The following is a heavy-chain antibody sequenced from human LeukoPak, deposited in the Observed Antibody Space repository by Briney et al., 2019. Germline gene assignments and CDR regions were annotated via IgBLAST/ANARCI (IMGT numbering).Heavy chain of an antibody. J-gene: IGHJ3*01. CDR3: ARITGDGLDL. Sequence: ASVKVSCKASGYTFTNYAMNWVRQAPGQGLEWMGWINTNTGNPMYAQDFTGRFVFSLDTSVSTAYLQISSLKAGDTAMYYCARITGDGLDLWGQGTMVTVSS. V-gene: IGHV7-4-1*02. CDR1: GYTFTNYA. D-gene: IGHD7-27*01. CDR2: INTNTGNP.